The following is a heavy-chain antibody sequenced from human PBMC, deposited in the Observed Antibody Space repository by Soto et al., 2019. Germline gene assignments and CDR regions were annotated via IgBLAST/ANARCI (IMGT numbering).Heavy chain of an antibody. Sequence: GGSLRLSCAASGFTFSSYAMSWVRQAPGKGLEWVSAISGSGGSTYYADSVKGRFTISRDNSKNTLYLQMNSLRAEDTAVYYCARDRASVTYFDYWGQGTLVTVSS. D-gene: IGHD4-17*01. V-gene: IGHV3-23*01. J-gene: IGHJ4*02. CDR1: GFTFSSYA. CDR2: ISGSGGST. CDR3: ARDRASVTYFDY.